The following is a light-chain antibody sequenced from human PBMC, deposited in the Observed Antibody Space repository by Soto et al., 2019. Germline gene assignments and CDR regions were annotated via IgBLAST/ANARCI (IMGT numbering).Light chain of an antibody. Sequence: IPMTQSRSSLSASVGDRVTITCRASQAIRDDLAWYQQKPGKAPNLLIYAASNLQSGVPSRFSGSGSGTDFTLTISSLQPEDFATYYCLQDYTYPRTFGQGTKVDI. V-gene: IGKV1-6*01. CDR2: AAS. CDR3: LQDYTYPRT. CDR1: QAIRDD. J-gene: IGKJ1*01.